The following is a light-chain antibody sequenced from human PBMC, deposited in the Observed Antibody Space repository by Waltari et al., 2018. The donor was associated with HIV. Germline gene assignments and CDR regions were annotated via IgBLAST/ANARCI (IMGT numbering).Light chain of an antibody. CDR2: EDN. CDR1: RLSDRY. J-gene: IGLJ2*01. Sequence: SYEMTQPPSVSVSTGQTAIITCSGHRLSDRYVCWYQHRPGLSPLLVIYEDNKRPSGIPERFSGSTSGDTATLTISGTQPIDEADYYCQAGYTRTAFGGGTKLTVL. V-gene: IGLV3-1*01. CDR3: QAGYTRTA.